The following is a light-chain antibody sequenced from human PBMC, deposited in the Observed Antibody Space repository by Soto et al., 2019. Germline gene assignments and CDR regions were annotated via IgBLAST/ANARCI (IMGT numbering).Light chain of an antibody. CDR3: QQYGSSPT. V-gene: IGKV3D-20*01. Sequence: EIVLTQSPANLSLSPGERATLSCGASQSVSSAYVAWYQQKPGLAPRLLIYDASSRATGISDRFSGSGSGTDFTLTISKLEPEDFAVYYCQQYGSSPTFGGGTKVEIK. J-gene: IGKJ4*01. CDR1: QSVSSAY. CDR2: DAS.